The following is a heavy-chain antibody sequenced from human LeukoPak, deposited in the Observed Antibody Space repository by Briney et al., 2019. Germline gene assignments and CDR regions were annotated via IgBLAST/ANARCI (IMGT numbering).Heavy chain of an antibody. V-gene: IGHV4-34*01. Sequence: SETLSLTCAVYSVSLSLYYWSWIRQPPGKGLEWIGEIPHSGSTNYNPSLKSRVTMSLDTPKNQFSLKTPVVTAADTAVYYCARNPDSDHFDYWGQGTLVTVSS. CDR2: IPHSGST. J-gene: IGHJ4*02. D-gene: IGHD1-14*01. CDR3: ARNPDSDHFDY. CDR1: SVSLSLYY.